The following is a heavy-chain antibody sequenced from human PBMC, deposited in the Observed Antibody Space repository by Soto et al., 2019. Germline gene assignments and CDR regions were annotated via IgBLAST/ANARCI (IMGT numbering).Heavy chain of an antibody. J-gene: IGHJ5*02. V-gene: IGHV3-48*01. CDR3: ARDTGYSSGWPNWFDP. Sequence: SLRLSCAASGFTFSSYSMNWVRQAPGKGLEWVSYISSSSRTIYYADSVKGRFTISRDNAKNSLYLQMNSLRAEDTAVYYCARDTGYSSGWPNWFDPWGQGTLVTVSS. CDR2: ISSSSRTI. D-gene: IGHD6-19*01. CDR1: GFTFSSYS.